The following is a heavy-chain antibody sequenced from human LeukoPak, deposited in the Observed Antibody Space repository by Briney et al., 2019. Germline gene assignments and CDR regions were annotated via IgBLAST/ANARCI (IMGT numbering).Heavy chain of an antibody. D-gene: IGHD3-22*01. J-gene: IGHJ4*02. Sequence: PGGSLRLSCAASGFIFSSYWKLWVRQAPGKGLVWVSRINIDGSSRTYADSVKGRFTISRDNAKNTLYLQMNSLRAEDTAVYYCAFDDNKGYYFDYRGQGTLVTVSS. V-gene: IGHV3-74*01. CDR2: INIDGSSR. CDR3: AFDDNKGYYFDY. CDR1: GFIFSSYW.